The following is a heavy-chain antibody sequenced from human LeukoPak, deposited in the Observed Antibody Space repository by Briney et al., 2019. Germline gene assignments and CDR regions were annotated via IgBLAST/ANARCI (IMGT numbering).Heavy chain of an antibody. CDR1: GGSFSGYY. Sequence: SETLSLTCAVYGGSFSGYYWSWIRQPPGKGLEWLGEINNSGSTNYNPSLKSRVTISVDTSKNQFSLKLSSVTAADTAVYYCARGDCSSTICYSPMDVWGKGTTVTVSS. CDR2: INNSGST. V-gene: IGHV4-34*01. CDR3: ARGDCSSTICYSPMDV. D-gene: IGHD2-2*01. J-gene: IGHJ6*03.